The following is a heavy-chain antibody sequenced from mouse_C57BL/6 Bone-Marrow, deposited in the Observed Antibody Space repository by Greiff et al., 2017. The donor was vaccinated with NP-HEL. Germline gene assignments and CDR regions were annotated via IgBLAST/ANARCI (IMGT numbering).Heavy chain of an antibody. CDR3: ARNDLHDGYYGAY. CDR1: GFTFSDYG. CDR2: ISSGSSTI. Sequence: EVQGVESGGGLVKPGGSLKLSCAASGFTFSDYGMHWVRQAPEKGLEWVAYISSGSSTIYYADTVKGRFTISRDNAKNTLFLQMTSLRSEDTAVYYCARNDLHDGYYGAYWGKGTLVTVSA. V-gene: IGHV5-17*01. J-gene: IGHJ3*01. D-gene: IGHD2-3*01.